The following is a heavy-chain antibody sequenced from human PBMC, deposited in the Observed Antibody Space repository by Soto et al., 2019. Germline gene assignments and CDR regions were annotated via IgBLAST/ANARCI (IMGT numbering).Heavy chain of an antibody. J-gene: IGHJ5*02. CDR1: GGSFSGYY. CDR2: INHSGST. CDR3: ARGNYDFWSGPNWFDP. D-gene: IGHD3-3*01. V-gene: IGHV4-34*01. Sequence: PSETLSLTCAVYGGSFSGYYWSWIRQPPGKGLEWIGEINHSGSTNYNPSLKSRVTISVDTSKNQFSLKLSSVTAADTAVYYCARGNYDFWSGPNWFDPWGQGTLVTVSS.